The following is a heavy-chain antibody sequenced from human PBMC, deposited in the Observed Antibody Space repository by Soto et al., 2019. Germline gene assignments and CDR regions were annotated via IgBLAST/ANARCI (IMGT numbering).Heavy chain of an antibody. CDR3: ARGTVVVVDATKLAAFDI. CDR2: INPSGGST. Sequence: GASVKVSCKASGYTFTSYYMHWVRQAPGQGLEWMGIINPSGGSTSYAQKFQGRVTMTRDTSTSTVYMELSSLRSEDTALYYCARGTVVVVDATKLAAFDIWGQGTMVTVSS. D-gene: IGHD2-15*01. J-gene: IGHJ3*02. CDR1: GYTFTSYY. V-gene: IGHV1-46*01.